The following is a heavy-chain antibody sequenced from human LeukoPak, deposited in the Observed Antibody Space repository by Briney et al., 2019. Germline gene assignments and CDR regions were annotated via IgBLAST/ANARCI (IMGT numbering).Heavy chain of an antibody. Sequence: ASVKVSCKASGYTFTGYYMHWVRQAPGQGLEWMGSINPNSGDTDYGQKFQGRVTMTRDTSISTAHMELSRLTSDDTAVYYCAREKSMGLDYWGQGTLVTVSS. J-gene: IGHJ4*02. D-gene: IGHD1-26*01. CDR2: INPNSGDT. CDR1: GYTFTGYY. V-gene: IGHV1-2*02. CDR3: AREKSMGLDY.